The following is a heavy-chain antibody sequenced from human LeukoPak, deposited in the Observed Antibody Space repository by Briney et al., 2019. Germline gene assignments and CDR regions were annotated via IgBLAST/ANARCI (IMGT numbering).Heavy chain of an antibody. CDR2: ISAYNGNT. Sequence: ASVKVSCKASGYTFTSYGISWVRQAPGQGLEWMGWISAYNGNTNYAQKLQGRVTMTTDTSTSTAYTELRSLRSDDTAVYYCARDLGGPGPIDYWGQGTLVTVSS. CDR3: ARDLGGPGPIDY. CDR1: GYTFTSYG. V-gene: IGHV1-18*01. D-gene: IGHD3-16*01. J-gene: IGHJ4*02.